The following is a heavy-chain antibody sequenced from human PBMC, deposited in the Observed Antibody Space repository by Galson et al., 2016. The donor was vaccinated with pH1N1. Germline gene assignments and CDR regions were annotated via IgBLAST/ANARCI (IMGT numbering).Heavy chain of an antibody. J-gene: IGHJ4*02. Sequence: PALVKPTQTLRLTCTLSGFSLSTSAVGVGWIRQPPGKALEWLALIFWNDDRYYRPSLKNRLTITKGTSENLVVRTMTNMDPVDTATYYCAHREYGDFVGSFDHWGQGALVTVSS. D-gene: IGHD4-17*01. CDR2: IFWNDDR. CDR1: GFSLSTSAVG. CDR3: AHREYGDFVGSFDH. V-gene: IGHV2-5*01.